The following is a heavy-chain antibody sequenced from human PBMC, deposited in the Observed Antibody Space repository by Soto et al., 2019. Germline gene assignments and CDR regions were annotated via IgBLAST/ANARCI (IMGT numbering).Heavy chain of an antibody. CDR2: ISYDGSNK. D-gene: IGHD3-22*01. V-gene: IGHV3-30*18. J-gene: IGHJ4*02. CDR3: AKVASDYYDSRDY. Sequence: WWSLRLSCAASVFTFSGYGMHWCRQAPGKGLEWVAVISYDGSNKYYADSVKGRFTISRDNSKNTLYLQMNSLRAEDTAVYYCAKVASDYYDSRDYWGQGTLVTVSS. CDR1: VFTFSGYG.